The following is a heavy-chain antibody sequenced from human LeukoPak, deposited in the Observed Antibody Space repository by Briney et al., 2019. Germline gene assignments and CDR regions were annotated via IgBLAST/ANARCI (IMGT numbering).Heavy chain of an antibody. J-gene: IGHJ6*03. V-gene: IGHV3-23*01. CDR3: AKQAGTTSYYYYYMDV. CDR1: GFTFSSYA. CDR2: ISGSGGST. D-gene: IGHD6-19*01. Sequence: GGSLRLSCAASGFTFSSYAMSWVRQAPGKGLEWVSGISGSGGSTYYADSVKGRFTISRDNSKNTLYLQMNSLRTEDTAVYYCAKQAGTTSYYYYYMDVWGKGTTVTVSS.